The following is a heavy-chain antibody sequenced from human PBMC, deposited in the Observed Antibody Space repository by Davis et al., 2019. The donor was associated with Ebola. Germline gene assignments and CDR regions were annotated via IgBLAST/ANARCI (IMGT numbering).Heavy chain of an antibody. CDR1: GFTFSNAW. CDR3: TPEVGSLDGMDV. CDR2: IKSKTDGGTT. Sequence: GESLKISCAASGFTFSNAWMNWVRQAPGKGLEWVGRIKSKTDGGTTDYAAPVKGRFTISRDDSKNTLYLQMNSLKTEDTAVYYCTPEVGSLDGMDVWGQGTTVTVSS. D-gene: IGHD3-10*01. V-gene: IGHV3-15*07. J-gene: IGHJ6*02.